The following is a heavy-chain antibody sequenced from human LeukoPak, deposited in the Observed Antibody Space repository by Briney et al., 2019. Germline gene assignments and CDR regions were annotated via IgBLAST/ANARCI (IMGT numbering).Heavy chain of an antibody. CDR3: ARGAEWELLSDY. J-gene: IGHJ4*02. Sequence: ASVKVSCKASGYTFTGYYMHWVRQAPGQGLEWMGWTNPNSGGTNYAQKFQGRVTMTRDTSISTAYMDLSRLRSDDTAVYYCARGAEWELLSDYWGQGTLVTVSS. CDR2: TNPNSGGT. V-gene: IGHV1-2*02. CDR1: GYTFTGYY. D-gene: IGHD1-26*01.